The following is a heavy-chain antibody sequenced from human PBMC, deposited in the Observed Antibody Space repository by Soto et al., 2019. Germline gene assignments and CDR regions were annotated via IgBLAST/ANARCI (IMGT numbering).Heavy chain of an antibody. CDR1: GLTLSNYA. D-gene: IGHD6-19*01. J-gene: IGHJ4*02. CDR2: ISYDGRNR. V-gene: IGHV3-30*04. CDR3: ARVTQAVAADY. Sequence: QVQLVESGGGVVQPGRSLRLSCAASGLTLSNYAMHWVRQAPGKGLEWVAVISYDGRNRYYADSVKGRFTISRDNSNNTLYLQMNGRRAEDTAVYYCARVTQAVAADYWGQGTLVTVSS.